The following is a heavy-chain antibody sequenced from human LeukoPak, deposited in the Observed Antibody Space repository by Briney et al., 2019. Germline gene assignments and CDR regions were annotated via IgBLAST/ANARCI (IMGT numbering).Heavy chain of an antibody. CDR3: ARGEYYYDSSGYYHFDY. CDR2: INAGNGNT. Sequence: ASVKVSCKASGYTFTSYAMHWVRQAPGQRLEWMGWINAGNGNTKYSQEFQGRVTITRDTSASTAYMELSSLRSEDMAVYYCARGEYYYDSSGYYHFDYWGQGTLVTVPS. V-gene: IGHV1-3*03. J-gene: IGHJ4*02. D-gene: IGHD3-22*01. CDR1: GYTFTSYA.